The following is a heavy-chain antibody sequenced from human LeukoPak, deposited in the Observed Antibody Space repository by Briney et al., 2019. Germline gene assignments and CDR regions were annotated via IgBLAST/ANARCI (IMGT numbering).Heavy chain of an antibody. V-gene: IGHV1-46*01. J-gene: IGHJ4*02. CDR2: INPTGGST. CDR1: GYTFTGYY. CDR3: ARPHEMATIREYYFDY. D-gene: IGHD5-24*01. Sequence: GASVKVSCKASGYTFTGYYIHWVRQAPGQGLEWMGVINPTGGSTTYAQKLQGRLTMTRDTSTSTVYTELSSLRSEDTAVYYCARPHEMATIREYYFDYWGQGTLVTVSS.